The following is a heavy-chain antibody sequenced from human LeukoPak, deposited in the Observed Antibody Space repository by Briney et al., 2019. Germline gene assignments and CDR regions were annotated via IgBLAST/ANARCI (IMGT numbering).Heavy chain of an antibody. J-gene: IGHJ6*04. V-gene: IGHV5-10-1*01. CDR2: IDPSDSYT. CDR1: GYRFASYW. D-gene: IGHD2/OR15-2a*01. Sequence: GVSLKISCKGSGYRFASYWISWVRHMPGKGLECMGRIDPSDSYTNYSPSVQGHVSISADKSTSTAYLQWHSLKASDNATYYCAVVGTYCIVNSSTSYLGMDVWGKGTTVTVSS. CDR3: AVVGTYCIVNSSTSYLGMDV.